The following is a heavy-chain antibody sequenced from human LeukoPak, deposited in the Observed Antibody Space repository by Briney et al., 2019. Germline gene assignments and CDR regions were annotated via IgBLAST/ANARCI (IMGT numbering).Heavy chain of an antibody. J-gene: IGHJ4*02. CDR2: IYPSGTT. CDR3: ARHKSGTTADY. V-gene: IGHV4-59*08. CDR1: GGSISGYF. D-gene: IGHD1-7*01. Sequence: SETLSLTCTVSGGSISGYFWSWIRQPPGKGLEWIGYIYPSGTTNYNPSLKSRVTISFDASKNQLSLKLSSVTAADTAVYYCARHKSGTTADYWGQGTLVTVSS.